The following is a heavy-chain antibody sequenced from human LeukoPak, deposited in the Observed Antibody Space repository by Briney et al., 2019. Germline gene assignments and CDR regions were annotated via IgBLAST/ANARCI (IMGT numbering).Heavy chain of an antibody. J-gene: IGHJ3*02. V-gene: IGHV3-7*01. D-gene: IGHD6-19*01. CDR2: IKQDGSDK. Sequence: GGSLRLSCAASGFTFSTYWMSWVRQAPGKGLEWGASIKQDGSDKYYVDSVKGRFTISRDNAKNSLYLQMNSLRAEDTAVYYCARQVGWRDASDMWGQGTVVTVSS. CDR1: GFTFSTYW. CDR3: ARQVGWRDASDM.